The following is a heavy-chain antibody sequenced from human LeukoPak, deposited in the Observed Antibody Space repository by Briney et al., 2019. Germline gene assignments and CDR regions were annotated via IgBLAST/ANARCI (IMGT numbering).Heavy chain of an antibody. D-gene: IGHD2-2*01. CDR3: ARQKCTSTSCLTKNAFDI. J-gene: IGHJ3*02. V-gene: IGHV4-4*09. CDR2: IYTSGST. Sequence: SETLSLTCTVSGSISGYYWSWNRPPPGKGLEWIGYIYTSGSTNYNPSLESRVTISVDTSKNQFSLDLSSVTAADTAVYYCARQKCTSTSCLTKNAFDIWGQGTMVTVSS. CDR1: GSISGYY.